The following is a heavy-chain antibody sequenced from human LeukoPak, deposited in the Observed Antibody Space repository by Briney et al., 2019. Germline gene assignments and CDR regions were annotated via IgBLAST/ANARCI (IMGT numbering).Heavy chain of an antibody. J-gene: IGHJ6*03. CDR2: IIPIFGTA. CDR1: GGTFSSYA. CDR3: ARSGPRAVYYYYYMDV. Sequence: ASVKVSCKASGGTFSSYAISWVRQAPGQGLEWMGGIIPIFGTANYAQKFQGRVTITTDESTSTAYMELSSLRSEDTAVYYCARSGPRAVYYYYYMDVWGKGTTVTVSS. V-gene: IGHV1-69*05. D-gene: IGHD2-8*02.